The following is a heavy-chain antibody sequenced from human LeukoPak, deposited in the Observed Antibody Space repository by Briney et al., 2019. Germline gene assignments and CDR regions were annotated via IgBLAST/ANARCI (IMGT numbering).Heavy chain of an antibody. CDR3: ARHSSGYYF. CDR2: IYHSGYT. CDR1: GFTFSSYS. V-gene: IGHV4-59*04. J-gene: IGHJ4*02. D-gene: IGHD3-22*01. Sequence: TPGGSLRLSCAASGFTFSSYSMNWIRQPPGKGLEWIGAIYHSGYTFYNSSLKSRVTISVDTSKNQFSLKLSSVTAADTAVYYCARHSSGYYFWGQGTLVTVSS.